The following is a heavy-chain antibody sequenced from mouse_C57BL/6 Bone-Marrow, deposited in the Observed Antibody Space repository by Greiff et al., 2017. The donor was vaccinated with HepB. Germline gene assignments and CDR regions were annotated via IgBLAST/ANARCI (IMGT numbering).Heavy chain of an antibody. CDR1: GYTFTSYT. CDR2: INPSSGYT. CDR3: ARSGGYDGAG. Sequence: VQGVESGAELARPGASVKMSCKASGYTFTSYTMHWVKQRPGQGLEWIGYINPSSGYTKYNQKFKDKATLTADKSSSTAYMQLSSLTSEDSAVYYCARSGGYDGAGWGQGTLVTVSA. J-gene: IGHJ3*01. D-gene: IGHD2-2*01. V-gene: IGHV1-4*01.